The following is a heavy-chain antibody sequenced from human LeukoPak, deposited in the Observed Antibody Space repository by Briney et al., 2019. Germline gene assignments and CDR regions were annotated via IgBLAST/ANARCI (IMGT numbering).Heavy chain of an antibody. V-gene: IGHV4-39*07. J-gene: IGHJ6*03. Sequence: SETLSLTCTVSGGSISSSSYYWSWIRQPPGKGLEWIGEINHSGSTSYNPSLKSRVTISVDTSKNQVSLKLRSVTAADTAVYYCARTTEGYAGGPGYSYYYYMDVWGKGTTVTISS. CDR3: ARTTEGYAGGPGYSYYYYMDV. CDR1: GGSISSSSYY. D-gene: IGHD5-12*01. CDR2: INHSGST.